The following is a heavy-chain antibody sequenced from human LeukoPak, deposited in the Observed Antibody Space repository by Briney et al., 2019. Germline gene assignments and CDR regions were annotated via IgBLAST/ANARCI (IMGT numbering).Heavy chain of an antibody. D-gene: IGHD5-18*01. CDR1: GFTFSSYW. CDR2: IKSDGSCT. J-gene: IGHJ4*02. Sequence: RGSLRLSCAASGFTFSSYWMHWVRQAPGKGLVWVSRIKSDGSCTRYADSVKGRFTISRDNAKNTLYLQMNSLRAEDTAVYYCARDKGTSMVPEFDYWGQGTQVTVSS. CDR3: ARDKGTSMVPEFDY. V-gene: IGHV3-74*01.